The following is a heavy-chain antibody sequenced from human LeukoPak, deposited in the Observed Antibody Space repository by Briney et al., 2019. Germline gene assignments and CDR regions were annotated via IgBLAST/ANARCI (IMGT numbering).Heavy chain of an antibody. CDR3: ARDLSNLTRYFDWFGPIYYFYY. D-gene: IGHD3-9*01. CDR1: GFTFSSYW. V-gene: IGHV3-7*01. J-gene: IGHJ4*02. CDR2: IKQDGSEK. Sequence: PGGSLRLSCAASGFTFSSYWMSWVRQAPGKGLEWVANIKQDGSEKYYVDSVKGRFTISRDNAKNSLYLQMNSLRAEDTAVYYCARDLSNLTRYFDWFGPIYYFYYWGQGTLVTVSP.